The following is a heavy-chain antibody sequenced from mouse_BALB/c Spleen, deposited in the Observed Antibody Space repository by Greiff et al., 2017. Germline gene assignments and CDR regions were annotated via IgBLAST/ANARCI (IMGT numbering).Heavy chain of an antibody. Sequence: VHVKQSGPELVKPGASVKISCKTSGYTFTEYTMHWVKQSHGKSLEWIGGINPNNGGTSYNQKFKGKATLTTDKSSSTAYMQLSRLTSEDSAVYFCARLGLPWYFDVWGAGTTVTVSS. CDR3: ARLGLPWYFDV. CDR1: GYTFTEYT. J-gene: IGHJ1*01. CDR2: INPNNGGT. D-gene: IGHD3-1*01. V-gene: IGHV1-18*01.